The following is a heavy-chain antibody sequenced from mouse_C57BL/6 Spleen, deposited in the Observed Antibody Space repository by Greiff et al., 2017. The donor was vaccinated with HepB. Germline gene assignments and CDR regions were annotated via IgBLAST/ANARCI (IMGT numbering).Heavy chain of an antibody. CDR2: IYPGDGDT. Sequence: VQLQQSGAELVKPGASVKISCKVSGYAFSSYWMNWVKQRPGKGLEWIGQIYPGDGDTNYNGKFKGKATLTADKSSSTAYMQLSSLTSADSAVYFCANYYSNYGYYAMDYWGQGTSVTVSS. CDR1: GYAFSSYW. J-gene: IGHJ4*01. D-gene: IGHD2-5*01. CDR3: ANYYSNYGYYAMDY. V-gene: IGHV1-80*01.